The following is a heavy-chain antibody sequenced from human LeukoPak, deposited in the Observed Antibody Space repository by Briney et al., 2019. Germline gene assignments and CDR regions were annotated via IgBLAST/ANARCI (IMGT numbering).Heavy chain of an antibody. J-gene: IGHJ4*02. D-gene: IGHD2-15*01. V-gene: IGHV1-18*01. CDR1: GYTFTSYG. CDR2: ISAYNGNT. CDR3: ARLGLLGGFDY. Sequence: GASVKVSCKTSGYTFTSYGISWVRQAPGQGLEWMGWISAYNGNTNYAQKLQGRVTMTTDTSTSTAYVELRSLTSDDTAVYYCARLGLLGGFDYWGQGTLVTVSS.